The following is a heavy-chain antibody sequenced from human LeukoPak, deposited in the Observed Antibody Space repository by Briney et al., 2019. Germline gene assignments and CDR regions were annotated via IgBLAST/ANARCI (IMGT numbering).Heavy chain of an antibody. CDR3: ARFIRAMDFDY. Sequence: GGSLRLSCAASGFTFSSYWMSWVRQAPGKGLEWVANIKQDGSEKYYVDSVRGRFTISRDNAKNSLYLQMNSLRAEDTAVYYCARFIRAMDFDYWGQGTLVTVSS. CDR2: IKQDGSEK. CDR1: GFTFSSYW. D-gene: IGHD3-16*01. V-gene: IGHV3-7*01. J-gene: IGHJ4*02.